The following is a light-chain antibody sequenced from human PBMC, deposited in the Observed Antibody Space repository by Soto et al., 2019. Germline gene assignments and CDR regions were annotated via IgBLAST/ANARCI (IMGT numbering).Light chain of an antibody. CDR2: GAS. J-gene: IGKJ1*01. V-gene: IGKV3-20*01. CDR3: QQYTGLPRT. Sequence: EIALTQSPGTLSLSPGERATLSCRASQSVTSNSLAWFQQKPGQAPRLLIYGASNRATGIPDRFSGSGSGTDFTLTISRLEPEDFAVYYCQQYTGLPRTFGQGTKVDIK. CDR1: QSVTSNS.